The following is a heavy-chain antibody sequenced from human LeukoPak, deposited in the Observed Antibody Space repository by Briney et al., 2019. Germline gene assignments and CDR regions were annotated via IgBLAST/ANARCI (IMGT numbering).Heavy chain of an antibody. V-gene: IGHV5-51*03. CDR2: IYPGDSDT. Sequence: QPGESLTLSCTGSGCSFTSYWTGWVRQMPGKGLEWMGIIYPGDSDTRYSPSFQGQVTISADKSISTAYLQWSSLKASDTAMYYCARGGGIDYFDYWGQGTLVTVSS. CDR3: ARGGGIDYFDY. D-gene: IGHD2-15*01. J-gene: IGHJ4*02. CDR1: GCSFTSYW.